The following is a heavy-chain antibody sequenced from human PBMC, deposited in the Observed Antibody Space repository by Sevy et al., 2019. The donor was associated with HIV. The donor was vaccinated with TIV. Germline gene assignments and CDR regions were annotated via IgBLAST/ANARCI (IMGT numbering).Heavy chain of an antibody. CDR2: MNPNSGNT. J-gene: IGHJ6*02. D-gene: IGHD3-3*01. Sequence: ASVKVSCKASGYTFTSYDINWVRQATGQGLEWMGWMNPNSGNTGYTQKFQGRVTMTRNTSISTAYMELSNLRSEDTAVYYCARSSYDFWSGYYSYYYYGMDVWGQGTTVIVSS. CDR3: ARSSYDFWSGYYSYYYYGMDV. V-gene: IGHV1-8*01. CDR1: GYTFTSYD.